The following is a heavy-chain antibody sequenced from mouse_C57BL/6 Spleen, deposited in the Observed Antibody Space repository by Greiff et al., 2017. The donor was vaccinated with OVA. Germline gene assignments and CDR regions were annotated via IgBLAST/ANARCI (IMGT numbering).Heavy chain of an antibody. CDR3: AREAMDY. V-gene: IGHV1-50*01. J-gene: IGHJ4*01. CDR2: IDPSDSYT. Sequence: QVQLQQPGAELVKPGASVKLSCKASGYTFTSYWMQWVKQRPGQGLEWIGEIDPSDSYTNYNQKFKGKATLTVDTSSSTAYMQLSSLTSEDSAVYYCAREAMDYWGQGTSVTSPQ. CDR1: GYTFTSYW.